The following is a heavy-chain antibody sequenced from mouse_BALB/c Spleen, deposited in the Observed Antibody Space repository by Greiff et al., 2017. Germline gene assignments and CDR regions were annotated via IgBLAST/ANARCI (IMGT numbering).Heavy chain of an antibody. CDR3: TRDPFYAMDY. V-gene: IGHV5-6-4*01. J-gene: IGHJ4*01. CDR2: ISSGGSYT. Sequence: EVKLVESGGGLVKPGGSLKLSCAASGFTFSSYTMSWVRQTPEKRLEWVATISSGGSYTYYPDSVKGRFTISRDNAKNTLYLQMSSLKSEDTAMYYCTRDPFYAMDYWGQGTSVTVSS. CDR1: GFTFSSYT.